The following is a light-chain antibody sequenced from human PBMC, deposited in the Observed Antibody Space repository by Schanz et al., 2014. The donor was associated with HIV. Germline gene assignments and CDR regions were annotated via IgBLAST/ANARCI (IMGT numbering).Light chain of an antibody. CDR2: ATS. CDR1: QGLSSSY. Sequence: EIVLTQSPGSLSLSPGGRATLSCGASQGLSSSYLAWYQQKRDQPPRLVIYATSTRAAGIPDRFSGTGSGTDFTLTISSLEPEDYAVYYCQQYGSPPWTFGQGTKVEV. V-gene: IGKV3-20*01. J-gene: IGKJ1*01. CDR3: QQYGSPPWT.